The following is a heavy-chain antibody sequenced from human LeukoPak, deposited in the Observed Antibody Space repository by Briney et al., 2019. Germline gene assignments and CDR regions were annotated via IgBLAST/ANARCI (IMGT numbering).Heavy chain of an antibody. Sequence: PGGSLRLSCAASGFAFSDYYMTWIRQAPGRGLEWVSYISSSSSTIHYADSVKGRFTISRDNAKNSLFLQMNSLRAEDTAIYYCARRNIAATYYFDYWGQGTLVTVSS. CDR2: ISSSSSTI. J-gene: IGHJ4*02. CDR3: ARRNIAATYYFDY. CDR1: GFAFSDYY. D-gene: IGHD2-15*01. V-gene: IGHV3-11*01.